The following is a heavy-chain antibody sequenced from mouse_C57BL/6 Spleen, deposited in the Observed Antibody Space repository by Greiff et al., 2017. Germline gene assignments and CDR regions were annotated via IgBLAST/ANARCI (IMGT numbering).Heavy chain of an antibody. J-gene: IGHJ1*03. CDR1: GFNIKNTY. Sequence: VQLQQSVAELVRPGASVKLSCTASGFNIKNTYMPWVKQRPEQGLEWIGRIDPANGNTKYAPKFQGKATITADTSSNTAYLQLSSLTSEDTAIYYCARDWDRDWYFDVWGTGTTVTVSS. CDR2: IDPANGNT. V-gene: IGHV14-3*01. CDR3: ARDWDRDWYFDV. D-gene: IGHD4-1*01.